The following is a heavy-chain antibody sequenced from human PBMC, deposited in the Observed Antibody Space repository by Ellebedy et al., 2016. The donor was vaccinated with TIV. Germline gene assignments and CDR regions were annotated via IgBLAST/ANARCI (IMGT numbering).Heavy chain of an antibody. CDR1: GFTFSSYA. CDR2: ISGSGGST. Sequence: PGGSLRLSCAASGFTFSSYAMSWVRQAPGKGLEWVSGISGSGGSTYYADSVKGRFSISRDNSKNTLYLQMNSLRAEDTAVYYCAKSGSVAALYYFDYWGQGTLVTVSS. D-gene: IGHD6-6*01. V-gene: IGHV3-23*01. CDR3: AKSGSVAALYYFDY. J-gene: IGHJ4*02.